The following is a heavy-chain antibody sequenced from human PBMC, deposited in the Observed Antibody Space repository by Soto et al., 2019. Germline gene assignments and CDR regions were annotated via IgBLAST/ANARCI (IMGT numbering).Heavy chain of an antibody. CDR3: ASDHTTYYGSGRYGMDV. Sequence: SETLSLTCTVSGGSISSYYWSWIRQPPGKGLEWIGYIYYSGSPNYNPALKSRVTISVDTSKNQFSLMLSSVTAADTAVYYCASDHTTYYGSGRYGMDVWGQGTTVTVSS. J-gene: IGHJ6*02. CDR1: GGSISSYY. CDR2: IYYSGSP. V-gene: IGHV4-59*01. D-gene: IGHD3-10*01.